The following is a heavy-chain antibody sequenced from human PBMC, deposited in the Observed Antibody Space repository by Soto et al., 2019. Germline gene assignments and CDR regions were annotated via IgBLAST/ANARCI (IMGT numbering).Heavy chain of an antibody. CDR3: ARVVVAATQRCAFDI. Sequence: QVQLVQSGAEVKKPGASVKVSCKASGYTFTSYAMHWVRQAPGQRLEWMGWINAGNGNTKYSQKFQGRVTITRDTPESTAYMELSSLRSEDTAVYYCARVVVAATQRCAFDIWGQGTMVTVSS. V-gene: IGHV1-3*01. D-gene: IGHD2-15*01. CDR1: GYTFTSYA. J-gene: IGHJ3*02. CDR2: INAGNGNT.